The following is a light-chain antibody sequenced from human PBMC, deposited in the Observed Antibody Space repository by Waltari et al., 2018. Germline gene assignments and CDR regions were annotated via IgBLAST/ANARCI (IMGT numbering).Light chain of an antibody. CDR3: AAWDDSLNGRV. Sequence: QSVLTQPPSASGTPGQRVTISCSGSSSNIGSNTVNWYQQLPGTAPKLLIYSNNQRPSGFPARFSGSKSGTSASLAISGLQSEDEADYYCAAWDDSLNGRVFGGGTKLTVL. J-gene: IGLJ3*02. CDR2: SNN. V-gene: IGLV1-44*01. CDR1: SSNIGSNT.